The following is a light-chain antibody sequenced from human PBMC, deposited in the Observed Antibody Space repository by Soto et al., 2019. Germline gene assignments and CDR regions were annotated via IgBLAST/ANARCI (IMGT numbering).Light chain of an antibody. CDR1: SPNIGNNY. J-gene: IGLJ3*02. CDR3: GTWDSSLSGGV. Sequence: QSVLTQPPSVSAAPGQKVTISCSGSSPNIGNNYVSWYQQLPGTAPKLLIYDNNKRPSGIPDRFSGSKSGTSATLGITGLQTGDEADYYCGTWDSSLSGGVFGGRTKLTVL. CDR2: DNN. V-gene: IGLV1-51*01.